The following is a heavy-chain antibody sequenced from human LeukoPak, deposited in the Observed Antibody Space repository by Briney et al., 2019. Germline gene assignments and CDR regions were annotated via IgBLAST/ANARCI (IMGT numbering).Heavy chain of an antibody. Sequence: SETLSLTCTVSGGSINTYYWTWIRQPPGKGLEWIGYSHYTGSTNYNPSLKSRVSISVDTSKYQFSLKLNSVTAADTALYYCARAPRGESDAASGFYGMDVWGQGTTVTVSS. CDR1: GGSINTYY. CDR2: SHYTGST. D-gene: IGHD3-22*01. J-gene: IGHJ6*02. V-gene: IGHV4-59*01. CDR3: ARAPRGESDAASGFYGMDV.